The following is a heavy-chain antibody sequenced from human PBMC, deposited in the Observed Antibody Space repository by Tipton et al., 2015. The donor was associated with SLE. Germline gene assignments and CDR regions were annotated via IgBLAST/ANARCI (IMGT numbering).Heavy chain of an antibody. Sequence: LRLSCTVSGGSISSSSYYWGWIRQPPGKGLEWIGSIYYSGSTYYNPSLKSRVTISVDTSKNPFSLKLSSVTAADTAVYYCARDNCGGDCYRYFQPWGQGTLVTVSS. CDR3: ARDNCGGDCYRYFQP. D-gene: IGHD2-21*01. J-gene: IGHJ1*01. V-gene: IGHV4-39*07. CDR2: IYYSGST. CDR1: GGSISSSSYY.